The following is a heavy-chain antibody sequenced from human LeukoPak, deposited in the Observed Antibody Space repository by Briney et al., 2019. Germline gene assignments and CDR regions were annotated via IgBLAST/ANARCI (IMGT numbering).Heavy chain of an antibody. CDR3: ARLSNYGSGSWSQ. D-gene: IGHD3-10*01. V-gene: IGHV4-34*01. CDR2: IYYSGNT. J-gene: IGHJ4*02. CDR1: GGSLSGHF. Sequence: SETLSLTCGVYGGSLSGHFWSWIRQPPGKGLEWIGSIYYSGNTYYNPSLKSRVTISVDTSKNQFSLKLSSVTAADTAVYYCARLSNYGSGSWSQWGQGTLVTVSS.